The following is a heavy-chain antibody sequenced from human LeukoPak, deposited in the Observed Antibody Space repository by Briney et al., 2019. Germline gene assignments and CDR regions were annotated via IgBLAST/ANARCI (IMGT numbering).Heavy chain of an antibody. Sequence: GGSLRLSCAASGFIFSNYAMSWVRQAPGKGLEWVGRIKSKTDGGTTAYAAPVKARFTISRDDSENTLYLQMNSLKTEDTGVYYCTLSTYGYNAFDIWGQGTMVTVSS. CDR3: TLSTYGYNAFDI. V-gene: IGHV3-15*01. CDR1: GFIFSNYA. CDR2: IKSKTDGGTT. D-gene: IGHD3-16*01. J-gene: IGHJ3*02.